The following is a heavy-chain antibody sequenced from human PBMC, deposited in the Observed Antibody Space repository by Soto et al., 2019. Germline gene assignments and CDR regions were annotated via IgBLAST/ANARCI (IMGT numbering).Heavy chain of an antibody. CDR1: GYTFTSYA. CDR2: INAGNGNT. J-gene: IGHJ6*02. CDR3: ARVSYYYDSSSPLRV. V-gene: IGHV1-3*01. Sequence: QVQLVQSGAEVKKPGASVKVSCKASGYTFTSYAMHWVRQAPGQRLEWMGWINAGNGNTKYSQKFQGRVTIARDTSASTAYMELSSLRSEDTAVYYCARVSYYYDSSSPLRVWGQGTTVTVSS. D-gene: IGHD3-22*01.